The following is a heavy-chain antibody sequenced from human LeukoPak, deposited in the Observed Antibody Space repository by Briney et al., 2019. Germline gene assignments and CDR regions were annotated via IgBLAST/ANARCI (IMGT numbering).Heavy chain of an antibody. Sequence: PSETLSLTCTVSGGSISSGSYYWSWIRQPAGKGLEWIGRIYTSGGTNYNPSLKSRVTISVDTSKNQFSLKLSSVTAADTAVYYCARVGFTARANDAFDIWGQGTMVTVSS. D-gene: IGHD3-16*01. V-gene: IGHV4-61*02. CDR1: GGSISSGSYY. J-gene: IGHJ3*02. CDR2: IYTSGGT. CDR3: ARVGFTARANDAFDI.